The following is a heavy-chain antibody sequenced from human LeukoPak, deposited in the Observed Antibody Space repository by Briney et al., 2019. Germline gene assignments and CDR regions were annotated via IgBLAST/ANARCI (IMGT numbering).Heavy chain of an antibody. Sequence: GGSLRLSCAASGFTFSNYAMSWVRQAPGQGLEWVSALTGSVGGTYYADSVKGRFTISRDNSKNTLYLQMNSLRAEDTAVYYCAKWGDYDVLTGYYDPDYWGQGTLVTVSS. D-gene: IGHD3-9*01. V-gene: IGHV3-23*01. CDR3: AKWGDYDVLTGYYDPDY. CDR1: GFTFSNYA. CDR2: LTGSVGGT. J-gene: IGHJ4*02.